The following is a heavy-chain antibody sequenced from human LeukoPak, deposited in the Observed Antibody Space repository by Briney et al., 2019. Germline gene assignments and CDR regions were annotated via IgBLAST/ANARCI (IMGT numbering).Heavy chain of an antibody. J-gene: IGHJ4*02. CDR1: GGSISSSNW. D-gene: IGHD6-19*01. CDR3: ARVTTVAGSDYFDY. CDR2: IYHSGST. Sequence: SETLSLTCAVSGGSISSSNWWSWVRQPPGKGLEWIGEIYHSGSTNYNPSLKSRVTISVDTSKNHFSLELSSVTAADTAVYYCARVTTVAGSDYFDYWGQGTPVTVSS. V-gene: IGHV4-4*02.